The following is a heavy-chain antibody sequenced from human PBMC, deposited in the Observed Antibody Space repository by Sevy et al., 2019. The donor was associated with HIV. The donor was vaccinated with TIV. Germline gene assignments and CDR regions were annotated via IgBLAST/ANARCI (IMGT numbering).Heavy chain of an antibody. J-gene: IGHJ5*02. CDR1: VFIFSTYG. Sequence: GGSLRLSCVASVFIFSTYGMHWVRQAPGKGLEWVAVIWYDGINKDYADSVKGRFIISRDNSKNTMYLEMDSLRAEDTAVYYCARDSRNGLDPWGQGALVTVSS. D-gene: IGHD2-8*01. CDR3: ARDSRNGLDP. V-gene: IGHV3-33*01. CDR2: IWYDGINK.